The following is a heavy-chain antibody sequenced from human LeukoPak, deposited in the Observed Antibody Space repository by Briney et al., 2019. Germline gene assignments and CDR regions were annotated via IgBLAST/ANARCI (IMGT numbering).Heavy chain of an antibody. CDR3: ARDPGWGGYYMPLGPDY. D-gene: IGHD3-3*01. V-gene: IGHV3-21*01. Sequence: GGSLRLSCAASGFTFSSYSMNWVRQAPGKGLELVSSIISSTSYIYYADSVKARFTISRDNAKNSLYLQMNSLRAEDTAVYYCARDPGWGGYYMPLGPDYWGQGTLVTVSS. J-gene: IGHJ4*02. CDR2: IISSTSYI. CDR1: GFTFSSYS.